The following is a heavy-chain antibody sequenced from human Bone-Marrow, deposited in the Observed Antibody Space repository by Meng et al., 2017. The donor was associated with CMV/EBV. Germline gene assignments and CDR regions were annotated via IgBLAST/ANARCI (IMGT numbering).Heavy chain of an antibody. Sequence: VTCKASGYTLNRNAISWVRQAPGQGLEWMGWISTYDGDKNYAQKIQGRVTMTTDTSTSTAYLDLRDLTSDDTAVYYCARDVGPLDYWGQGTLVTVSS. J-gene: IGHJ4*02. V-gene: IGHV1-18*01. D-gene: IGHD2-15*01. CDR2: ISTYDGDK. CDR3: ARDVGPLDY. CDR1: GYTLNRNA.